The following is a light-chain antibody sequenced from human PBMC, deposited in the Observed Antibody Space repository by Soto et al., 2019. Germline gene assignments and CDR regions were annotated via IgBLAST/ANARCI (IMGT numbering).Light chain of an antibody. Sequence: DIQMTQSPSTLSASVGDRVTITCRASQSLSGWVAWYQQKQGKAPKLLIFAASALETGVPPRFSGGGSGTAFTLTISSLQPDDFATYYCQQYDSDSFTFGQGTKLEIK. CDR3: QQYDSDSFT. J-gene: IGKJ2*01. CDR2: AAS. V-gene: IGKV1-5*03. CDR1: QSLSGW.